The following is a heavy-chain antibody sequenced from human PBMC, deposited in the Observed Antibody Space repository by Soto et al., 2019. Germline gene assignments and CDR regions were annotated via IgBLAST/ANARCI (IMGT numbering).Heavy chain of an antibody. V-gene: IGHV4-4*02. Sequence: SETLSLTCAVSGGSISMSYWWNWVRQPPGKGLEWNGKIYHSGSTNYSPSLKNRVTISVDKSNTQFSLRLSSVTAADTAVYFCVTSLNYDFWRDGGRHYYFDYWGQGTLVTVSS. CDR1: GGSISMSYW. D-gene: IGHD3-3*01. CDR3: VTSLNYDFWRDGGRHYYFDY. CDR2: IYHSGST. J-gene: IGHJ4*02.